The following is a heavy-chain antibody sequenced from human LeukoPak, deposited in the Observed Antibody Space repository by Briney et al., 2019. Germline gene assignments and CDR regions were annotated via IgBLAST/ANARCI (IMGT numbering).Heavy chain of an antibody. CDR2: IHTSGST. Sequence: PSETLALTCTVPDGSSSNSFWNWVRQPPGKGLEWIAYIHTSGSTNYNPAFKSRVTLSVDTSKSQFSLRLNSVTASDTAVYYCANSYDGKIVPFDNWGQGTLVTVSS. CDR3: ANSYDGKIVPFDN. V-gene: IGHV4-4*09. CDR1: DGSSSNSF. D-gene: IGHD4-23*01. J-gene: IGHJ4*02.